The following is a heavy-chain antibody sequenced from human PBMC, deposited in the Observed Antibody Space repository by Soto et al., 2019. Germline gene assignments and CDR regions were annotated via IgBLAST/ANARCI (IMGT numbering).Heavy chain of an antibody. CDR2: IYYSGTT. V-gene: IGHV4-30-4*01. J-gene: IGHJ6*02. CDR3: ARALIQLWPHYYYGMDV. Sequence: KPSETLSLTCTVSGGSISSGDHYWSWIRQPPGKGLEWIGYIYYSGTTYYNPSLKSRVTISVDTSKNQFSLKVNSVTAADTAVYYCARALIQLWPHYYYGMDVWGQGTTVTVSS. D-gene: IGHD5-18*01. CDR1: GGSISSGDHY.